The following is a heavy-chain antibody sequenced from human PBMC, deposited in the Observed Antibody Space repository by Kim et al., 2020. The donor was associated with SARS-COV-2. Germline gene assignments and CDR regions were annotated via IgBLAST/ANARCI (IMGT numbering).Heavy chain of an antibody. CDR2: INHSGST. D-gene: IGHD3-3*01. CDR1: GGSFSGYY. Sequence: SETLSLTCAVYGGSFSGYYWSWIRQPPGKGLEWIGEINHSGSTNYNPSLKSRVTISVDTSKNQFSLKLSSVTAADTAVYYCARGIQSITMFGVVTTGHYYYYGMDGRGTGNTVTVLS. J-gene: IGHJ6*01. CDR3: ARGIQSITMFGVVTTGHYYYYGMDG. V-gene: IGHV4-34*01.